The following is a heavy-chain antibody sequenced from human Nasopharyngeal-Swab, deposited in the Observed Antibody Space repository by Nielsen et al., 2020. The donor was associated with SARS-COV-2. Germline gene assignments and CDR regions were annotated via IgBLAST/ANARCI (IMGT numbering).Heavy chain of an antibody. CDR3: ARGRYNPY. CDR1: GFTFSNYA. D-gene: IGHD1-14*01. V-gene: IGHV3-23*01. J-gene: IGHJ4*02. CDR2: IRGSGITS. Sequence: GESLKISCAASGFTFSNYAMSWVRQAPGKGLEWVSAIRGSGITSHHADSVKGRFTISRDNDKNTLYLQMNSLRAEDTAVYYCARGRYNPYWGQGTLVTVAS.